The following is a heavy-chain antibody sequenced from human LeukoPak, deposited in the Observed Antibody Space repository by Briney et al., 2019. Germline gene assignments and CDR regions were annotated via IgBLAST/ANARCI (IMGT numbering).Heavy chain of an antibody. CDR1: GFTFSNAW. CDR2: IKSKTDGGTT. CDR3: TTVGGAIKVTGDYYFDY. V-gene: IGHV3-15*01. J-gene: IGHJ4*02. D-gene: IGHD2-21*02. Sequence: GGSLRLSCAASGFTFSNAWMSWVRQAPGKGLEWVGRIKSKTDGGTTDYAAPVKGRSTISRDDSKNTLYLQMNSLKTEDTAVYYCTTVGGAIKVTGDYYFDYWGQGTLVTVSS.